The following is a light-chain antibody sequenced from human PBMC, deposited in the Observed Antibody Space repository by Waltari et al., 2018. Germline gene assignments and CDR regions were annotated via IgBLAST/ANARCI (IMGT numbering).Light chain of an antibody. J-gene: IGLJ3*02. V-gene: IGLV2-23*02. CDR1: SEDVGGYNL. CDR3: CSYAGTSSWV. Sequence: QSALTQPASMSGSPGHSITISCAGTSEDVGGYNLVSWYQQHPGKAPKLIIFEVTKRPSGVSYRSSGSRSGNTASLTLSGLQPEDEAAYYCCSYAGTSSWVFGGGTNVTVL. CDR2: EVT.